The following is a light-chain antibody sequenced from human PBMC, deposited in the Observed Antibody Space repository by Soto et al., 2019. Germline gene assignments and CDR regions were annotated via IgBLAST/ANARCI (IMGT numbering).Light chain of an antibody. CDR1: STDVGGYDY. V-gene: IGLV2-14*03. CDR2: DVS. Sequence: QSALTQSASVSGSLGQSISISCTGTSTDVGGYDYVSWYQQHPGKAPRLMIYDVSNRPSGVSNRFSGSKSGNTASLTISGLQAEDEGDYYCSSYTSTYTVIFGGGTKLTVL. CDR3: SSYTSTYTVI. J-gene: IGLJ2*01.